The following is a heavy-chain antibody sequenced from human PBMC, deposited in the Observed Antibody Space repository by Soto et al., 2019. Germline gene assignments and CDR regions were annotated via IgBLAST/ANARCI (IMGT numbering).Heavy chain of an antibody. CDR3: ARGRGEFDA. D-gene: IGHD2-21*01. J-gene: IGHJ5*02. Sequence: SETLSLTCTVSGDSLSTDYWWSWVRQPPGKGLEWIGEIHHSGITNYIQSVRSRVTMSVGKSNNQVSLELTSVAAADTAVYYCARGRGEFDAWGQGTPVTVSS. V-gene: IGHV4-4*02. CDR1: GDSLSTDYW. CDR2: IHHSGIT.